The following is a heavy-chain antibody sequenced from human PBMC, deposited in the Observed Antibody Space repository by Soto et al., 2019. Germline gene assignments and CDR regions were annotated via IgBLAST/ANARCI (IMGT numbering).Heavy chain of an antibody. CDR1: GGSSSGWY. V-gene: IGHV4-34*01. CDR2: ISSGIT. D-gene: IGHD1-26*01. Sequence: SETLSLTCAVYGGSSSGWYWTWIRQSPVKGLEWIGEISSGITNYNPSLKSRVTISADTSKNQFSLKLSSVTAAVTAVYYCARGPYSRGVGATNPSHWGQGTPVTVSS. CDR3: ARGPYSRGVGATNPSH. J-gene: IGHJ4*02.